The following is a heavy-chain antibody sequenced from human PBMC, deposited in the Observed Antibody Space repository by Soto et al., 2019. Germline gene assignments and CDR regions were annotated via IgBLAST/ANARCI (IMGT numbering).Heavy chain of an antibody. CDR1: GGTFSSFG. CDR3: AREASGYDF. D-gene: IGHD5-12*01. CDR2: IIPVFGRP. V-gene: IGHV1-69*13. Sequence: SVKVSCKASGGTFSSFGISWVRQAPGQGLEWMGGIIPVFGRPNYAQRFRGRLTITADESTNTSYMELIDLTSEDTAVYYCAREASGYDFWGQGTQVAVSS. J-gene: IGHJ1*01.